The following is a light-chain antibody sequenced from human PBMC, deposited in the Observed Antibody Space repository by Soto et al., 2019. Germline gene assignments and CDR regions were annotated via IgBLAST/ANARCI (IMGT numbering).Light chain of an antibody. J-gene: IGKJ3*01. CDR1: QDISNY. CDR2: DAS. CDR3: QQYDNLLFT. Sequence: DIQMTRSPSSLSASVGDRVTITCQASQDISNYLNWYQQKPGKAPKLLIYDASNLETGVPSRFSGSGSGTHFTFTISSLQPEDIATYYCQQYDNLLFTFGPGTKVDIK. V-gene: IGKV1-33*01.